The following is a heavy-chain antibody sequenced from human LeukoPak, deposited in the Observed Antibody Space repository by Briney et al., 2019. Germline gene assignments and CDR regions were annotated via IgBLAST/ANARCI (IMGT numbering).Heavy chain of an antibody. CDR1: GSPFTSYD. CDR2: INTNSGNT. CDR3: ARGSAYYYDSSGYSLCDY. D-gene: IGHD3-22*01. V-gene: IGHV1-8*01. Sequence: AAVKVSFKASGSPFTSYDIKRGRRATGEGGEGRGWINTNSGNTGYAQKSQGRVTMTRNTSISTAYMELSSLRSEDTAVYYCARGSAYYYDSSGYSLCDYWGQGTLVTVSS. J-gene: IGHJ4*02.